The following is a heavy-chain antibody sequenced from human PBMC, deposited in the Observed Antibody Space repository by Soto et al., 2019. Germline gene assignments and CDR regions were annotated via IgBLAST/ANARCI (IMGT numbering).Heavy chain of an antibody. CDR2: IIPILGIA. J-gene: IGHJ6*03. CDR1: GGTFSSYT. V-gene: IGHV1-69*04. CDR3: AREVDIVVVVAATAYMDV. Sequence: ASVTVSCKASGGTFSSYTISWVRQAPGQGLEWMGRIIPILGIANYAQKFQGRVTITADKSTSTAYMELSSLRSEDTAVYYCAREVDIVVVVAATAYMDVWGKGTTVTVSS. D-gene: IGHD2-15*01.